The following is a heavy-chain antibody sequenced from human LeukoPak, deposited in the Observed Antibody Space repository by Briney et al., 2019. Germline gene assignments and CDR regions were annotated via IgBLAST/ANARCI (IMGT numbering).Heavy chain of an antibody. CDR3: AKDLDIVATITGN. J-gene: IGHJ4*02. CDR1: GFTFSSYA. CDR2: VSGSGGST. D-gene: IGHD5-12*01. V-gene: IGHV3-23*01. Sequence: GGSLRPSCAASGFTFSSYAMSWVRQAPGKGLEWVSGVSGSGGSTYYADSVKGRFTISRDNSKNTLYLQMNSLRAEDTAVYYCAKDLDIVATITGNWGQGTLVTVSS.